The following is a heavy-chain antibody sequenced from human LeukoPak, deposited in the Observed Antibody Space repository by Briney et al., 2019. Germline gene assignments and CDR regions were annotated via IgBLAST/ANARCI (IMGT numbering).Heavy chain of an antibody. V-gene: IGHV1-8*01. Sequence: ASVKVSCKASGYTFTSYDINWVRQATGQGLEWMGWMNPSSGNTGYAQKFQGRVTMTRNTSISTAYMELSSLRSEDTAVYYCARGSILRYDFWSGYYSSEYYFDYWGQGTLVTVSS. J-gene: IGHJ4*02. CDR1: GYTFTSYD. D-gene: IGHD3-3*01. CDR2: MNPSSGNT. CDR3: ARGSILRYDFWSGYYSSEYYFDY.